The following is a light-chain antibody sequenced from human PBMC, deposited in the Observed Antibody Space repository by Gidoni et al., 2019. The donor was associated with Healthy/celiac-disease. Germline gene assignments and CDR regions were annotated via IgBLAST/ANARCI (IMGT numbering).Light chain of an antibody. Sequence: IVMTQSPLSLPVTPGAPASISCRSSQGLLHSNGYNYLDWYLQKPGQSPQLLIYLGSNRASGVPDRFSGSGSGTDFTLKISRVEAEDVGVYYCMQALQTPWTFGQGTKVEIK. CDR3: MQALQTPWT. CDR1: QGLLHSNGYNY. V-gene: IGKV2-28*01. CDR2: LGS. J-gene: IGKJ1*01.